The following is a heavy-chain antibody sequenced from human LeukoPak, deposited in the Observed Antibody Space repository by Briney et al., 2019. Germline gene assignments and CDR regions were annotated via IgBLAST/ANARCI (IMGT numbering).Heavy chain of an antibody. CDR1: GYTFTGYY. J-gene: IGHJ4*02. CDR3: EREGRAYSSGWYKDGELDY. Sequence: ASVKVSCKASGYTFTGYYMHWMRQAPGQGLEWMGWINPNSGGTNYAQKFQGRVTMTRDTSISTAYMELSRLRSDDTAVYYCEREGRAYSSGWYKDGELDYWGQGTLVTVSS. V-gene: IGHV1-2*02. D-gene: IGHD6-19*01. CDR2: INPNSGGT.